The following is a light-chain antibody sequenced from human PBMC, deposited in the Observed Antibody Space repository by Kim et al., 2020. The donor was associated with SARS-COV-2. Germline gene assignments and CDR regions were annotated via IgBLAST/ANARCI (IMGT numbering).Light chain of an antibody. CDR1: QSVDGW. CDR2: QAS. Sequence: DIQMTQSPSTLSAFVRDSVTITCRASQSVDGWLAWYQQQPGKAPRLLIYQASKLAGGVPSRFSGSGSGTDFTLTVNNLQPQDSAVYYCKQYETYWTFGPGTKVDIK. J-gene: IGKJ1*01. CDR3: KQYETYWT. V-gene: IGKV1-5*03.